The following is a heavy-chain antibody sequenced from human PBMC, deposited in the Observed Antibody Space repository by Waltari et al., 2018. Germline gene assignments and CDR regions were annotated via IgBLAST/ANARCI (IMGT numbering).Heavy chain of an antibody. Sequence: QVQLVASGGGVVQPGRSLRLSAAASAFTFGSCAMHWVRQAPGKGLEWVAVISYDGSNKYYADSVKGRFTISRDNSKNTLYLQMNSLRAEDTAVYYCARDRMVQGVIDHWGQGTLVTVSS. CDR1: AFTFGSCA. CDR3: ARDRMVQGVIDH. V-gene: IGHV3-30-3*01. D-gene: IGHD3-10*01. J-gene: IGHJ5*02. CDR2: ISYDGSNK.